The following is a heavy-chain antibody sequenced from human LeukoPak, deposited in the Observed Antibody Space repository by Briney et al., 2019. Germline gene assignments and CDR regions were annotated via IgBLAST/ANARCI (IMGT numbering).Heavy chain of an antibody. D-gene: IGHD3-22*01. J-gene: IGHJ3*02. Sequence: PGGSLRLSCAASGFTFSSYGMSWVRQAPGKGLEWVSAISGSGGSTYYADSVKGRFTISRDNSKNTLYLQMNSLRAEDTAVYYCASGTYYYDSSGYPQPSDAFDIWGQGTMVTVSS. CDR3: ASGTYYYDSSGYPQPSDAFDI. V-gene: IGHV3-23*01. CDR1: GFTFSSYG. CDR2: ISGSGGST.